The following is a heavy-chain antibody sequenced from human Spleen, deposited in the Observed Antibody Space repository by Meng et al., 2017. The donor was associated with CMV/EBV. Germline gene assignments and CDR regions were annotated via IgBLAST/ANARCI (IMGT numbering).Heavy chain of an antibody. D-gene: IGHD2-2*01. CDR2: VYYSGST. Sequence: SETLSLTCNVSGASISSYYWNWIRLSPGRGLEWIGYVYYSGSTNYNPSLKSRVTISVDTSKNQFSLKLSSVAAADTAVYYCARVREDCSSTSCPLYYYYGMDVWGQGTTVTVSS. CDR1: GASISSYY. J-gene: IGHJ6*02. CDR3: ARVREDCSSTSCPLYYYYGMDV. V-gene: IGHV4-59*01.